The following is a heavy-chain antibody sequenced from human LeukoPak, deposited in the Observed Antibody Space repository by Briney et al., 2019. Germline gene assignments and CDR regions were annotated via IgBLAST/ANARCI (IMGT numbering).Heavy chain of an antibody. CDR1: GFTFSSYT. J-gene: IGHJ3*02. CDR3: ARYQLLSAGGAFDI. D-gene: IGHD2-2*01. Sequence: GGSLRLSCSASGFTFSSYTIHWVRQAPGKGLEFVSAITSNGGSAYYADSVKGRFTISRDNSKNTVYLQMNSLRAEDTAVYYCARYQLLSAGGAFDIWGQGTMVTVSS. CDR2: ITSNGGSA. V-gene: IGHV3-64D*06.